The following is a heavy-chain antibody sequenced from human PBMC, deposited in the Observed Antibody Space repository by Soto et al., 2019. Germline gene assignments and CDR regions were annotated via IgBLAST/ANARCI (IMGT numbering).Heavy chain of an antibody. CDR2: VHHSWGS. CDR3: ARQGFGPLHGLVDV. CDR1: GGSISSYY. Sequence: QLQLQKSGPGLVKPSETLSLSCTVSGGSISSYYWSWFRQSPGKRMEWIGYVHHSWGSSYNPSLQSRAAISLDTSKSQFSLKVTSVTATDTAVYYCARQGFGPLHGLVDVWGQGTTVTVSS. J-gene: IGHJ6*02. D-gene: IGHD3-10*01. V-gene: IGHV4-59*08.